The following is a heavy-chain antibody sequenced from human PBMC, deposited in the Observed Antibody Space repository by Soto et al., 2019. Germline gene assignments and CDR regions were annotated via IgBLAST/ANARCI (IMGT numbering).Heavy chain of an antibody. J-gene: IGHJ5*02. CDR2: FDPEDGET. V-gene: IGHV1-24*01. D-gene: IGHD6-13*01. CDR1: GYTLTELS. CDR3: ANSAAAGINWFDP. Sequence: ASVKVSWKVSGYTLTELSMHWVRQAPGKGLEWMGGFDPEDGETIYAQKFQGRVTMTEDTSTDTAYMELSSLRSEDTAVYYCANSAAAGINWFDPWAQRTLVTVSS.